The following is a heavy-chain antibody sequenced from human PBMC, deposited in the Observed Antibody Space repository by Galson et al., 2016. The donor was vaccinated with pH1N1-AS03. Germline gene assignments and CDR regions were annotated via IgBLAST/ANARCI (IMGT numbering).Heavy chain of an antibody. CDR3: AKDVSYGPFGDFDY. CDR2: ISDSGDSA. Sequence: SLRLSCAASGFAFNNYAMSWVRQAPGAGLEWLSAISDSGDSAYYTDSVKGRFTISRDDSKRTLYLQMNSLRAEDTAVYYCAKDVSYGPFGDFDYWGQGSRVTVSS. D-gene: IGHD3-16*01. CDR1: GFAFNNYA. J-gene: IGHJ4*02. V-gene: IGHV3-23*01.